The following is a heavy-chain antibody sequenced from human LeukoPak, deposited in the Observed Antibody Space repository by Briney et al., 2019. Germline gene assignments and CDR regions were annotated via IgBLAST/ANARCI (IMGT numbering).Heavy chain of an antibody. CDR2: IYYSGST. D-gene: IGHD6-13*01. CDR3: ARWYRAAAGRFDY. Sequence: SETLSLTCTVSGGSISSYYWSWIRQPPGKGLEWIGYIYYSGSTNYNPSLKSRVTISVDTSKNQFSLKLSSVTATDTAVYYCARWYRAAAGRFDYWGQGTLVTVSP. CDR1: GGSISSYY. J-gene: IGHJ4*02. V-gene: IGHV4-59*01.